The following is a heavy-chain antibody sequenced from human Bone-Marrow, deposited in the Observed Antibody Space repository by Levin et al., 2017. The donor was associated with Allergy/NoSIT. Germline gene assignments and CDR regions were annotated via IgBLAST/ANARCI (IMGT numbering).Heavy chain of an antibody. V-gene: IGHV1-2*02. CDR2: INPNSGGT. Sequence: GESLKISCKASGYTFTGYYMHWVRQAPGQGLEWMGWINPNSGGTNYAQKFQGRVTMTRDTSISTAYMELSRLRSDDTAVYYCARVNDYVWGSYRYYRPVVYFDYWGQGTLVTVSS. CDR1: GYTFTGYY. CDR3: ARVNDYVWGSYRYYRPVVYFDY. D-gene: IGHD3-16*02. J-gene: IGHJ4*02.